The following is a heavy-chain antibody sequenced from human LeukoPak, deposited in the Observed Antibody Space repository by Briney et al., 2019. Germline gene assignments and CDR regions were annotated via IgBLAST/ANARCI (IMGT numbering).Heavy chain of an antibody. CDR3: ASRKGVLRFLEWYSKQYYFDY. CDR1: GGSISSGDYY. CDR2: IYYSGST. J-gene: IGHJ4*02. Sequence: SQTLSLTCTVSGGSISSGDYYWSWIRQPPGTGLEWIGSIYYSGSTYYNPSLKSRVTISVDTSKNQFSLKLSSVTAADTAVYYCASRKGVLRFLEWYSKQYYFDYWGQGTLVTVSS. V-gene: IGHV4-39*01. D-gene: IGHD3-3*01.